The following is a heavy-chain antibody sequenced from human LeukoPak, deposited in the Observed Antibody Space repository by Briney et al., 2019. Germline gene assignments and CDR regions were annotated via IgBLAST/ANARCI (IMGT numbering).Heavy chain of an antibody. V-gene: IGHV7-4-1*02. Sequence: GASVKVSCKASGYTFTSYAMNWVRQAPGQGLEWMGWINTNTGNPTYAQGFTGRFVFSLDTSVSTAYLQISSLKAEDTAVYYCASTAYNYYDSSGSDYWGQGTLVTVSS. CDR3: ASTAYNYYDSSGSDY. J-gene: IGHJ4*02. CDR1: GYTFTSYA. D-gene: IGHD3-22*01. CDR2: INTNTGNP.